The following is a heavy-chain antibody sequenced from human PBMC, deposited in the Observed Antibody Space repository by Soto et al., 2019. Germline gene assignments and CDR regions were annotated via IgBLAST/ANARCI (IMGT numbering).Heavy chain of an antibody. D-gene: IGHD3-22*01. V-gene: IGHV3-23*01. CDR1: GFTFSSSA. J-gene: IGHJ4*02. Sequence: PGGSLRLSCAASGFTFSSSAMSWVRQAPGKGLEWVSTISGSGGSTYYADSVKGRFTISRDNSRNTLFLQMNSLRAEDTAVYYCAKKSSGNSYFYFDYWGQGALVTVSS. CDR3: AKKSSGNSYFYFDY. CDR2: ISGSGGST.